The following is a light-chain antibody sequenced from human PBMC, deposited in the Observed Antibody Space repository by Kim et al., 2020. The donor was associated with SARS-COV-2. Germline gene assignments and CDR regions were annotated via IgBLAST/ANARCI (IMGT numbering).Light chain of an antibody. CDR3: LQYNTAPRT. CDR1: QGISNY. CDR2: VAS. J-gene: IGKJ4*02. Sequence: DIQMTQSPSFMSASVGDRVTITCRASQGISNYLAWYQQKPGKVPKLLIYVASTLQSGVPSRFSGSGSGTEFALTISSLQPEDVATYYCLQYNTAPRTSGGGTKVVNK. V-gene: IGKV1-27*01.